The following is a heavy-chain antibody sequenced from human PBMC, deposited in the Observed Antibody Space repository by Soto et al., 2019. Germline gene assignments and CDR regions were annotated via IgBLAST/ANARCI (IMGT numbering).Heavy chain of an antibody. D-gene: IGHD3-22*01. CDR1: GYSFTSYW. V-gene: IGHV5-51*04. Sequence: GESLKISCKGSGYSFTSYWIGWVRQMPGKGLEWMGIIYPGDSDTRYSPSFQGQVTISADKPISTAYLQWSSLKASDTAMYYCARTLPPYYYDSSGYYYVFAFDIWGQGTMVTVSS. CDR2: IYPGDSDT. CDR3: ARTLPPYYYDSSGYYYVFAFDI. J-gene: IGHJ3*02.